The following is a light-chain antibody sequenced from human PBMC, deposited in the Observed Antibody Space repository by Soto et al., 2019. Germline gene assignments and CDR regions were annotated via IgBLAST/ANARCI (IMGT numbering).Light chain of an antibody. J-gene: IGLJ2*01. V-gene: IGLV2-14*03. CDR3: CSYAGSQV. CDR2: NVD. CDR1: SSDIGTHNY. Sequence: QSALTQPASVSGSPGQSITISCTGGSSDIGTHNYVSWYQQHPGKAPKLMIYNVDNRPSGVSDRFSGSKSGNTASLTISGLQAEDEADYYCCSYAGSQVFGGGTKLTVL.